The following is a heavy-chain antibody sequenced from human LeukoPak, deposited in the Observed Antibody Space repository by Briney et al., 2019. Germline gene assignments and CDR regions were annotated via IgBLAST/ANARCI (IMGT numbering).Heavy chain of an antibody. CDR2: ISGSGGST. Sequence: GGSLRLSCAASGFTFSSYAMSWVRQAPGKGLEWVSAISGSGGSTYYADSVKGRFTISRDNSKNTLYLQMNSLRAEDTAVYYCAKGSYRYCSSTSCYTTGFLFDYWGQGTLVTVSS. CDR1: GFTFSSYA. D-gene: IGHD2-2*02. CDR3: AKGSYRYCSSTSCYTTGFLFDY. J-gene: IGHJ4*02. V-gene: IGHV3-23*01.